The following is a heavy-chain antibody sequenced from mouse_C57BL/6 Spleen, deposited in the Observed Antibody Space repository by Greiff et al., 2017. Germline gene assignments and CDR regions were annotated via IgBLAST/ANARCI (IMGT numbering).Heavy chain of an antibody. J-gene: IGHJ4*01. CDR3: ARDYYGSSLLAMDY. D-gene: IGHD1-1*01. CDR1: GFTFSSYA. Sequence: EVHLVESGGGLVKPGGSLKLSCAASGFTFSSYAMSWVRQTPEKRLEWVATISDGGSYTYYPDNVKGRFTISRDNAKNNLYLQMSHLKSEDTAMYYCARDYYGSSLLAMDYWGQGTSVTVSS. V-gene: IGHV5-4*01. CDR2: ISDGGSYT.